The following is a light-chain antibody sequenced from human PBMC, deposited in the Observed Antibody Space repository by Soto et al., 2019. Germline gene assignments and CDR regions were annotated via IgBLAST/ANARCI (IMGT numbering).Light chain of an antibody. J-gene: IGKJ5*01. V-gene: IGKV3D-15*01. CDR2: GVS. CDR1: QSVSSY. CDR3: QQYNNSPIT. Sequence: EIVMTQSPPTLSVSPGERATLSCRASQSVSSYLAWYQQKPGQAPRLLIYGVSTRATGIPDRFTGRGSGTDFTLTISRLEPEDFAVYYCQQYNNSPITFGQGTRLEIK.